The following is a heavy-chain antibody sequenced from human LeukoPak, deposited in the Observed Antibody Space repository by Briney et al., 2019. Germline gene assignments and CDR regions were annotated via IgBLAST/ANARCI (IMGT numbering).Heavy chain of an antibody. CDR2: IRPEGTTT. Sequence: GGSLRLSCAASGFTFSTYWMHWVRQAPGKGLVWVSRIRPEGTTTAYADSVKGRFTISRDNAKNTLFLQMNSLSAEDPAVYYCARDLDWILFDYWGQGPLVTVSS. CDR3: ARDLDWILFDY. V-gene: IGHV3-74*03. CDR1: GFTFSTYW. D-gene: IGHD3-9*01. J-gene: IGHJ4*02.